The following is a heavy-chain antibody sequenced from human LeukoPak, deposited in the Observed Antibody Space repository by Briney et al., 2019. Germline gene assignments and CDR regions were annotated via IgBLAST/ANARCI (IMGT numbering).Heavy chain of an antibody. CDR3: ARARSSGYYNHFDY. V-gene: IGHV3-48*02. Sequence: GGSLRLSCAASGFTFSSYSMNWVRQAPGKGLEWVSYISSSSRSIYYADSVKGRFTISRDNAKNSLYLQMNSLRDEDTAVYYCARARSSGYYNHFDYWGQGTLVTVSS. CDR1: GFTFSSYS. CDR2: ISSSSRSI. J-gene: IGHJ4*02. D-gene: IGHD3-22*01.